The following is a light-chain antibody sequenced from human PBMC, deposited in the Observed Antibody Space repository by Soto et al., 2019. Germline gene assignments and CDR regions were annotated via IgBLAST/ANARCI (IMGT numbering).Light chain of an antibody. Sequence: QSALTQPASVSGSPGQSITISCTGTSGDVGSYNLVSWYQQHPGKAPKLMIYEGSKRPSGVSNRFSGSKSGNTASLTISGLQAEDEADYYCCSYAGSRYVFGTGTKLTVL. CDR2: EGS. CDR1: SGDVGSYNL. J-gene: IGLJ1*01. CDR3: CSYAGSRYV. V-gene: IGLV2-23*01.